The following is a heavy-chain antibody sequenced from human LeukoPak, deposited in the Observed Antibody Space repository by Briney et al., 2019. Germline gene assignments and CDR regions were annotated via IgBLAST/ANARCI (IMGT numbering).Heavy chain of an antibody. CDR2: LDPEDGET. CDR1: GSTLSEVS. D-gene: IGHD6-19*01. J-gene: IGHJ4*02. CDR3: ATVGAVTGRGPYFFDY. V-gene: IGHV1-24*01. Sequence: ASVKVSCKVSGSTLSEVSIHWVRQAPGKGLEWMGGLDPEDGETIYTQKFQDRVTMTEDTSTDTAFMEVRSLRSEDTAMYYCATVGAVTGRGPYFFDYWGQGTLVTVSS.